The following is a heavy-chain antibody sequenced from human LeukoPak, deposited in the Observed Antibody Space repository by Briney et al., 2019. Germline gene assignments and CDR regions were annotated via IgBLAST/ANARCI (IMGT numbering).Heavy chain of an antibody. Sequence: SETLSLTCTVSGGSISSSSYYWGWIRQPPGKGLEWIGSIYYSGSTYYNPSLKSRVTISVDTSKNQFSLKLSSVTAADTAVYYCARIYDYDRIPAYYFDYWGQGTLVTVSS. V-gene: IGHV4-39*01. CDR2: IYYSGST. D-gene: IGHD5-12*01. J-gene: IGHJ4*02. CDR1: GGSISSSSYY. CDR3: ARIYDYDRIPAYYFDY.